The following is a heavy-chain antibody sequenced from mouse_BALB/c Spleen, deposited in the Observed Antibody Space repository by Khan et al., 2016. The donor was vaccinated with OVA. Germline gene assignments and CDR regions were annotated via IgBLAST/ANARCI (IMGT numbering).Heavy chain of an antibody. CDR1: GFSLPDYD. Sequence: QVQLKESGPGLVAPSQSLSITCTVSGFSLPDYDVSWIRQPPGKGLEWLGVIWGGGNTYYNSALKSRLSISKDNSKSQVFLKMNSLQTDDTAMYYCAKGVWSYYFALDYWGQGTSVTVSS. CDR2: IWGGGNT. D-gene: IGHD2-10*02. J-gene: IGHJ4*01. V-gene: IGHV2-6-5*01. CDR3: AKGVWSYYFALDY.